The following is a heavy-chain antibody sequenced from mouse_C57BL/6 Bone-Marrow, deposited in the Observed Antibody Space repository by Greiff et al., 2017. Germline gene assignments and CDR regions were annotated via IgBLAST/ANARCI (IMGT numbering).Heavy chain of an antibody. CDR3: ARSDRRGYFDV. Sequence: QVQLQQSGAELVRPGTSVKMSCKASGYTFPNFWIGWAKQRPGHGLEWIGDIYPGGGYTNYNEKFKGKATLTADQSSSTAYMQFSSLTSEDSAIYYGARSDRRGYFDVWGTGTTVTVAS. CDR2: IYPGGGYT. V-gene: IGHV1-63*01. J-gene: IGHJ1*03. CDR1: GYTFPNFW.